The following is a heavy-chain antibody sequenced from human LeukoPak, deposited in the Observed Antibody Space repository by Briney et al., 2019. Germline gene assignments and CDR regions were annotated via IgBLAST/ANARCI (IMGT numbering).Heavy chain of an antibody. V-gene: IGHV1-2*02. CDR3: ARIEGDYYGSGSEFDY. CDR1: GYTFTGYY. D-gene: IGHD3-10*01. CDR2: INPNSGGT. Sequence: GASVKVSCKASGYTFTGYYMHWVRQAPGQGLEWMGWINPNSGGTNYAQKCQGRVTMTRDTSISTAYMELSRLRSDDTAVYYCARIEGDYYGSGSEFDYWGQGTLVTVSS. J-gene: IGHJ4*02.